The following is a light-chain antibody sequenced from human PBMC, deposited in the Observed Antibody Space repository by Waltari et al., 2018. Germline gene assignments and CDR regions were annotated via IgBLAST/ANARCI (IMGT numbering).Light chain of an antibody. CDR2: EGN. CDR1: RRDVGGYNL. J-gene: IGLJ3*02. V-gene: IGLV2-23*01. CDR3: CSFAGSTTWV. Sequence: QSALTQPASVSGSPGQSITISCTGTRRDVGGYNLVSWYQQHPGKAPKLIIYEGNKWPSGVSHRFSGSKSGNTASLTISGLQAEDEADYYCCSFAGSTTWVFGGGTTLTVL.